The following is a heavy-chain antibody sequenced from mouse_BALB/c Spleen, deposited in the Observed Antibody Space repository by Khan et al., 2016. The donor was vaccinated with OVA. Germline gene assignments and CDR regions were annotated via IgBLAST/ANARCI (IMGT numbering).Heavy chain of an antibody. CDR2: ISSGGSYT. D-gene: IGHD1-1*01. CDR3: TRQRGYYGYNAYFDY. J-gene: IGHJ2*01. CDR1: GFSFSTYS. V-gene: IGHV5-6-4*01. Sequence: EVELVESGGDLVRPGGSLKLSCAASGFSFSTYSMSWVRQTPEKRLEWVATISSGGSYTYSPDSVKGRFTISRDNSKNTLYLQMSSLTSEETAMYYCTRQRGYYGYNAYFDYWGQGTTLTVSS.